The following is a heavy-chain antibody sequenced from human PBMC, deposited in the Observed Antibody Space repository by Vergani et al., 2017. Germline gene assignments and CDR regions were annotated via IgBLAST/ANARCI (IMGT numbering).Heavy chain of an antibody. V-gene: IGHV3-74*01. CDR3: ATDGAGTIDLDY. CDR1: GFTFIDYW. D-gene: IGHD1-26*01. CDR2: VGFDGSDT. J-gene: IGHJ4*02. Sequence: EVLLVESGGGLVQPGGSLRLSCAASGFTFIDYWIHWVRQGPGKGLEWVSRVGFDGSDTVYADSVKGRFTISKDSAMNTVHRQKTNVRDEDTAVYFCATDGAGTIDLDYWGPGILVTVSS.